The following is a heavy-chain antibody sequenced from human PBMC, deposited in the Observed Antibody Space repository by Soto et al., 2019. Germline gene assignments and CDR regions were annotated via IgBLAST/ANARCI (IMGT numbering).Heavy chain of an antibody. CDR1: GFTFSNYA. J-gene: IGHJ4*02. Sequence: GGSLRLSCAASGFTFSNYAMHWVRQAPGKGLEWLAIISYDGDNEYYADSVRGRFTISRDNSKNTLYLQTNNLRHEDTAVYYCTKVTVTMERSVPDLGQGTLVTVSS. CDR3: TKVTVTMERSVPD. D-gene: IGHD3-10*01. CDR2: ISYDGDNE. V-gene: IGHV3-30*18.